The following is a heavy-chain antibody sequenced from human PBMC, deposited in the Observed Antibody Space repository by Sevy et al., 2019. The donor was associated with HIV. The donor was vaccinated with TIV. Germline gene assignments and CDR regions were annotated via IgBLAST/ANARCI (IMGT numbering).Heavy chain of an antibody. J-gene: IGHJ4*02. V-gene: IGHV4-59*08. Sequence: SETLSLTCTVSGGSITSLYWNWIRQPPGKGLEWIANIYYNGHINYNPSLKSRVTLSLETSKNQFSLGLRSVTAADTAMYYCAGENAWGRGYSWGQGTLVTVSS. CDR2: IYYNGHI. CDR1: GGSITSLY. D-gene: IGHD1-26*01. CDR3: AGENAWGRGYS.